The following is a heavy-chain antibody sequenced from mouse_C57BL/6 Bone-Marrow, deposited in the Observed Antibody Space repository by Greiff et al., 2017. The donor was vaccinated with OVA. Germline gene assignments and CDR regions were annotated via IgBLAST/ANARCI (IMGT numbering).Heavy chain of an antibody. CDR1: GFSLTSYG. Sequence: VQLQQSGPGLVQPSQSLSITCTVSGFSLTSYGVHWVRQSPGKGLEWLGVIWRGGSTDYNAAFMSRLSITKDNSKSQVFFKMNSLQADDTAIYYCAKERIRYGSTYWYFDVWGTGTTVTVSS. V-gene: IGHV2-5*01. D-gene: IGHD1-1*01. J-gene: IGHJ1*03. CDR3: AKERIRYGSTYWYFDV. CDR2: IWRGGST.